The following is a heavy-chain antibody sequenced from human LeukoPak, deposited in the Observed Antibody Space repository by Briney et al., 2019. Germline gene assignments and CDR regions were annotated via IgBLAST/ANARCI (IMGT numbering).Heavy chain of an antibody. V-gene: IGHV3-7*01. CDR3: ARADWDTAMIDY. Sequence: GGSLRLSCAASGFTFRNYWMSWVRQAPEKGLEWVANINQDGGDKYYVDSVKGRFTISRDNAKNSLYLQMNSLRAEDTAVYYCARADWDTAMIDYWGQGTLVTVSS. CDR1: GFTFRNYW. J-gene: IGHJ4*02. CDR2: INQDGGDK. D-gene: IGHD5-18*01.